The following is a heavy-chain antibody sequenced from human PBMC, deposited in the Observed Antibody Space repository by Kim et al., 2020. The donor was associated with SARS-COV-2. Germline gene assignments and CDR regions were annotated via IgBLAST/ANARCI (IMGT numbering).Heavy chain of an antibody. CDR1: GFTFSSYA. CDR3: ASEGYYGSGSYRWFDP. V-gene: IGHV3-30*04. Sequence: GGSLRLSCAASGFTFSSYAMHWVRQAPGKGLEWVAVISYDGSNKYYADSVKGRFTISRDNSKNTLYLQMNSLRAEDTAVYYCASEGYYGSGSYRWFDPWG. J-gene: IGHJ5*02. CDR2: ISYDGSNK. D-gene: IGHD3-10*01.